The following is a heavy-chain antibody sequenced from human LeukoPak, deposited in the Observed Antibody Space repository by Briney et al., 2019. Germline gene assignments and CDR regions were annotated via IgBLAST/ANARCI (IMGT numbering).Heavy chain of an antibody. CDR3: ATSAGYCSSTSCLLDAFDI. Sequence: PGGSLRLSCAASGFTFSSYGMHWVRQAPGKGLEWVAFIRYDGSNKYYADSVKGRFTISRDNSKNTLYLQMNSLRAEDTAVYYCATSAGYCSSTSCLLDAFDIWGQGTMVTVSS. J-gene: IGHJ3*02. CDR2: IRYDGSNK. D-gene: IGHD2-2*01. V-gene: IGHV3-30*02. CDR1: GFTFSSYG.